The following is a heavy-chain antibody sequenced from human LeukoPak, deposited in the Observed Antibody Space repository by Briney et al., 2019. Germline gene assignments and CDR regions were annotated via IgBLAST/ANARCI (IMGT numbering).Heavy chain of an antibody. Sequence: SETLSLTCTVSGGSISSSSYYWGWIRQPPGKGLEWIGSIYYSGSTYYNPSLKSRVTISVDTSKNQFSLKLSSVTAADTAVYYCARGAYYGSGSYLQYFDLWGRGTLVTVSS. J-gene: IGHJ2*01. V-gene: IGHV4-39*07. CDR1: GGSISSSSYY. CDR3: ARGAYYGSGSYLQYFDL. CDR2: IYYSGST. D-gene: IGHD3-10*01.